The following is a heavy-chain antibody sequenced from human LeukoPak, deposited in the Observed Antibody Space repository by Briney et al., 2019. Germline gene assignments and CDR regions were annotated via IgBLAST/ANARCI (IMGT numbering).Heavy chain of an antibody. V-gene: IGHV5-51*01. J-gene: IGHJ4*02. Sequence: GESLKISCKVSGYSFTTYWIGWVRQMPGKGLEWMGIIYPGDSDTKYSPSFQGQVTISADKPISTAYLQWSSLKASDTAMYYCARPVNYDILTGYHDAGYYFDYWGQGTLVTVSS. CDR3: ARPVNYDILTGYHDAGYYFDY. D-gene: IGHD3-9*01. CDR2: IYPGDSDT. CDR1: GYSFTTYW.